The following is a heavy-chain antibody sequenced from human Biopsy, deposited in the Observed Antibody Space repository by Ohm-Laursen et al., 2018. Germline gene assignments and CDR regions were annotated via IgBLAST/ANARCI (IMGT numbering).Heavy chain of an antibody. Sequence: TLSLTCAVYNVSFSSFYWSWIRQPPGKGLEWIGYIFNSANTYYNPSLKNLITISGDTSKNQFSLKLNSVTAADTAVYYCARGDYFDSNGYFWFDPWGQGTLVTVSS. CDR3: ARGDYFDSNGYFWFDP. V-gene: IGHV4-34*09. CDR1: NVSFSSFY. J-gene: IGHJ5*02. D-gene: IGHD3-22*01. CDR2: IFNSANT.